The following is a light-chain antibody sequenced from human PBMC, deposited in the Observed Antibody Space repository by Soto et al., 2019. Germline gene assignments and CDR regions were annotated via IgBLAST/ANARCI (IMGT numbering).Light chain of an antibody. CDR3: QQYSSSPRT. J-gene: IGKJ1*01. CDR1: QSVSSSY. V-gene: IGKV3-20*01. CDR2: GAS. Sequence: ENVLTQFPGTLSLSPGARATLSCRASQSVSSSYLAWYQQKPGQAPRLLIYGASSRATGIPDRFSGSGSGTDFTLTISRLEPEDFAVYYCQQYSSSPRTFGQGTKVDIK.